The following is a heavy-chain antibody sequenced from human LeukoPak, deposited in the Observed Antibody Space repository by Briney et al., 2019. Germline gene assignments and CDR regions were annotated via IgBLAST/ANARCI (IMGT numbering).Heavy chain of an antibody. CDR2: IWYDGTNK. J-gene: IGHJ4*02. CDR3: ARDRTYCSAGSCPQLDY. D-gene: IGHD2-15*01. V-gene: IGHV3-33*01. Sequence: GRSLRLSCAASGFAFSSFGMHWVRQAPGKGLEWVAVIWYDGTNKYYADSVKGRFTVSRDDSKNTLYLQMNSLRAEDTAVYYCARDRTYCSAGSCPQLDYWGQGTLVTVSS. CDR1: GFAFSSFG.